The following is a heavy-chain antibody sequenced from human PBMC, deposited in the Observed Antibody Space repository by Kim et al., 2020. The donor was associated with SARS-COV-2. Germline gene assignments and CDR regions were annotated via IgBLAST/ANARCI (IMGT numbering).Heavy chain of an antibody. Sequence: GGSLRLSCAASGFTFSSYAMSWVRQAPGKGLEWVSAISGSGGSTYYADSVKGRFTISRDNSKNTLYLQMNSLRAEDTAVYYCAKRLIEPGFPRSMVRGVHNFYGMDVWGQGTTVTVSS. CDR1: GFTFSSYA. J-gene: IGHJ6*02. CDR2: ISGSGGST. D-gene: IGHD3-10*01. V-gene: IGHV3-23*01. CDR3: AKRLIEPGFPRSMVRGVHNFYGMDV.